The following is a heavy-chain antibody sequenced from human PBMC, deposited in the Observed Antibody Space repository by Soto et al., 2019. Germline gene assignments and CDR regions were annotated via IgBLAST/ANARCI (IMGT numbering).Heavy chain of an antibody. CDR2: IDPSDSYT. Sequence: GESLKISCKGSGYSFTSYWISWVRQMPGKGLEWMGRIDPSDSYTNYSPSFQGHVTISADKSISTAYLQWSSLKASDTAMYYCARLLVVVAATRYYYYYMDVWGKGTTVTVSS. CDR3: ARLLVVVAATRYYYYYMDV. J-gene: IGHJ6*03. D-gene: IGHD2-15*01. CDR1: GYSFTSYW. V-gene: IGHV5-10-1*01.